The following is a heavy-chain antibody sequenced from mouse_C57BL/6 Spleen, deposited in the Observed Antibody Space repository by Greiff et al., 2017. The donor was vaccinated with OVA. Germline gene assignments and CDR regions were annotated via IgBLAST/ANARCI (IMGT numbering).Heavy chain of an antibody. V-gene: IGHV1-26*01. D-gene: IGHD1-1*01. CDR1: GYTFTDYY. Sequence: VQLKQSGPELVKPGASVKISCKASGYTFTDYYMNWVKQSHGKSLEWIGDINPNNGGTSYNQKFKGKATLTVDKSSSTAYMELRSLTSEDSAVYYCARGYYGSHYYAMDYWGQGTSVTVSS. CDR2: INPNNGGT. CDR3: ARGYYGSHYYAMDY. J-gene: IGHJ4*01.